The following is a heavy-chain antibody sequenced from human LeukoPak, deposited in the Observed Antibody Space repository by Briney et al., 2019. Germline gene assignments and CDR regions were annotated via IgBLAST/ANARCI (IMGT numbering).Heavy chain of an antibody. D-gene: IGHD1-26*01. V-gene: IGHV3-30*03. CDR3: ASLRLVSGSYSDFDY. CDR2: ISYDGSNK. CDR1: GFTFSSYG. Sequence: GSLRLSCAASGFTFSSYGMHWVRQAPGKGLEWVAVISYDGSNKYYADSVKGRFTISRDNSKNTLYLQMNSLRAEDTAVYYCASLRLVSGSYSDFDYWGQGTLVTVSS. J-gene: IGHJ4*02.